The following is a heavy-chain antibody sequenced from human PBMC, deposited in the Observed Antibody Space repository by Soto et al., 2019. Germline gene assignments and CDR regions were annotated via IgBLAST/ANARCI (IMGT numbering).Heavy chain of an antibody. CDR1: GFTFSSYG. Sequence: GGSLRLSCAASGFTFSSYGMHWVRQAPGKGLEWVAVISYDGSNKYYADSVKGRFTISRDNSKNTLYLQMNSLRAEDTAVYYCAKEPPTLGCSGGSCQSLDYWGQGTLVTVSS. CDR2: ISYDGSNK. V-gene: IGHV3-30*18. D-gene: IGHD2-15*01. CDR3: AKEPPTLGCSGGSCQSLDY. J-gene: IGHJ4*02.